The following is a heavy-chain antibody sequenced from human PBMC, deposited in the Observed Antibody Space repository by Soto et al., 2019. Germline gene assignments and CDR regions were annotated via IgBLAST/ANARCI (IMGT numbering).Heavy chain of an antibody. J-gene: IGHJ4*02. V-gene: IGHV4-34*01. Sequence: SETLSLTCAVYGGSFSGYYWSWIRQPPGKGLEWIGEINHSGSTNYNPSLKSRVTISVDTSKNQFSLKLSSVTAADTAVYYCSRGDGYYYAYSGQGTLVTVSS. CDR3: SRGDGYYYAY. CDR2: INHSGST. CDR1: GGSFSGYY. D-gene: IGHD3-10*01.